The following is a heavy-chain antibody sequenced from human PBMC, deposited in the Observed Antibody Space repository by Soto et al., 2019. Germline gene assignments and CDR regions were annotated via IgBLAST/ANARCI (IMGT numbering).Heavy chain of an antibody. CDR3: ARDVRGGSYYGFDY. V-gene: IGHV3-21*01. D-gene: IGHD1-26*01. Sequence: GGSLRLSCAASGFTFGSYSMNWVRQAPGKGLEWVSSISSSSSYIYYADSVKGRFTISRDNAKNSLYLQMNSLRAEDTAVYYCARDVRGGSYYGFDYWGQGTLVTVSS. J-gene: IGHJ4*02. CDR1: GFTFGSYS. CDR2: ISSSSSYI.